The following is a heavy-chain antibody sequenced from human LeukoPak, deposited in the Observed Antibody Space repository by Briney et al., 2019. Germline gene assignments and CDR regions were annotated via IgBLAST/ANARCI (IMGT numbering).Heavy chain of an antibody. Sequence: ASVKVSCKASGYTFTSYYMHWVRQAPGQGLEWMGRINPNIGDTKYVQKFQGRVTMTRDTSISTAYMELSRLRSDDAAVYYCARGNKGVANDYWGQGTLVTVSS. CDR2: INPNIGDT. V-gene: IGHV1-2*02. CDR1: GYTFTSYY. J-gene: IGHJ4*02. CDR3: ARGNKGVANDY.